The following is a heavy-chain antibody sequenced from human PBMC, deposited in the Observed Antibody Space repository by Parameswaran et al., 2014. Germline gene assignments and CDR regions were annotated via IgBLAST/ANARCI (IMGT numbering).Heavy chain of an antibody. CDR3: ARTSGYFDWLFQAVFDY. Sequence: WVRQAPGQGLEWMGWINTNTGNPTYAQGFTGRFVFSLDTSVSTAYLQISSLKAEDTAVYYCARTSGYFDWLFQAVFDYWGQGTLVTVSS. D-gene: IGHD3-9*01. J-gene: IGHJ4*02. CDR2: INTNTGNP. V-gene: IGHV7-4-1*02.